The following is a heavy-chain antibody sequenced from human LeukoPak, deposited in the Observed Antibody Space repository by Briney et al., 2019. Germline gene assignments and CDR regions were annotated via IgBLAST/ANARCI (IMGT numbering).Heavy chain of an antibody. CDR2: ISSSGSTI. J-gene: IGHJ4*02. CDR3: ARGSIWKTTVTTGY. CDR1: GFTFSSYE. Sequence: PGGSLRLSCAASGFTFSSYEMNWVRQAPGEGLEWVSYISSSGSTIYYADSVKGRFTISRDNAKNSLYLQMNSLRAEDTAVYYCARGSIWKTTVTTGYWGQGTLVTVSS. V-gene: IGHV3-48*03. D-gene: IGHD4-17*01.